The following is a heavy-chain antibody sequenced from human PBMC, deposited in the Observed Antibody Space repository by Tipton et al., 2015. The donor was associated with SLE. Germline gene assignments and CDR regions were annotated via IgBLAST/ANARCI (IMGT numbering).Heavy chain of an antibody. CDR3: ARTLCSGGSCWSDAFDI. J-gene: IGHJ3*02. D-gene: IGHD2-15*01. V-gene: IGHV3-48*03. CDR2: IRRGDDAA. Sequence: SLRLSCTTSGITLSQFDMNWVRQAPGKGLEWVSHIRRGDDAAYYADSVKGRFTISRDSAKNSLNLQMHSLRAEDTALYYCARTLCSGGSCWSDAFDIWGLGTMVTVSS. CDR1: GITLSQFD.